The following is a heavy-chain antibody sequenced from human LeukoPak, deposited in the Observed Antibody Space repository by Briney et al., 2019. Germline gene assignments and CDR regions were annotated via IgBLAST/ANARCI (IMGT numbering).Heavy chain of an antibody. V-gene: IGHV3-72*01. J-gene: IGHJ4*02. Sequence: PGGSLRLSCAASGFSFSDHYMDWVRQAPGRGLEWVCRIANKADSYTTQYAASVKGRFTLSRDDSKNSLYLEMNSLKIEDTAVYYCARDYCGAGDYWRQGALVGVCS. CDR3: ARDYCGAGDY. CDR2: IANKADSYTT. D-gene: IGHD1-26*01. CDR1: GFSFSDHY.